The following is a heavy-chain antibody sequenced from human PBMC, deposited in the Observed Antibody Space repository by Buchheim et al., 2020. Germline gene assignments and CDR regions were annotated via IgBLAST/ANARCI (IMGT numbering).Heavy chain of an antibody. CDR3: AKDLDYYGSGRCVY. V-gene: IGHV3-30*18. J-gene: IGHJ4*02. D-gene: IGHD3-10*01. Sequence: QVQLVESGGGVVQPGRSLRLSCAASGFTFSSYGMHWVRQAPGKGLEWVAVISYDGSNKYYADSVKGRFTISRDNSKNTLYLQMNSLRAEDTAVYYCAKDLDYYGSGRCVYWGQGTL. CDR1: GFTFSSYG. CDR2: ISYDGSNK.